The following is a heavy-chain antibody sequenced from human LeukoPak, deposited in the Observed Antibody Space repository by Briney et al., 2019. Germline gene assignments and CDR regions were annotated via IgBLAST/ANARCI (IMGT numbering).Heavy chain of an antibody. D-gene: IGHD3-3*01. CDR2: IYSGGST. Sequence: GRSLRLSCAASGFTFSSHGMHWVRQAPGKGLEWVSVIYSGGSTYYADSVKGRFTISRDNSKNTLYLQMNSLRAEDTAVYYCARDLLEWYFDYWGQGTLVTVSS. V-gene: IGHV3-66*01. CDR1: GFTFSSHG. J-gene: IGHJ4*02. CDR3: ARDLLEWYFDY.